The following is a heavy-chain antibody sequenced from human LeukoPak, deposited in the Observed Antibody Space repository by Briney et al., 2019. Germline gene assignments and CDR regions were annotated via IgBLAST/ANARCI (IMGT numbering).Heavy chain of an antibody. CDR1: GFTLTCEY. V-gene: IGHV1-2*02. J-gene: IGHJ4*02. CDR3: AGRLPTIVRVITTGDFDS. D-gene: IGHD3-22*01. CDR2: INPNSGGT. Sequence: ASVKVSCKASGFTLTCEYIHWVGQAPGQGLEWMGWINPNSGGTNYAQKFQGRVTMTRDTSISTAYMELRRLRSDDSAVYHCAGRLPTIVRVITTGDFDSWGQGTLVTVSS.